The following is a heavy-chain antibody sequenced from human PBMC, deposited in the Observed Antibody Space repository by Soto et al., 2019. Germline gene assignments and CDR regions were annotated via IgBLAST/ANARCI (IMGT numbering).Heavy chain of an antibody. Sequence: QVQLQESGPGLVKSSQTLSLTCTVSGDSVSGGYYWSWVRQRPRKGLEWIGYVSPIGTPYYSPSLNSRVSISIDTSKNQLSLEVRSVTAADTAVYYCARDRGSYGMDVWGQGTTVTVSS. CDR3: ARDRGSYGMDV. J-gene: IGHJ6*02. CDR2: VSPIGTP. V-gene: IGHV4-31*03. CDR1: GDSVSGGYY.